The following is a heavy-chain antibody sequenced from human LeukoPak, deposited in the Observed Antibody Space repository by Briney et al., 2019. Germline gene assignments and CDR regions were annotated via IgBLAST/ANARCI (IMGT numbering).Heavy chain of an antibody. CDR1: GYTFTSYD. CDR2: MSPNSGNT. Sequence: ASVKVSCKASGYTFTSYDINWVRQATGQGLEWMGWMSPNSGNTGYAQKFQGRVTMTRNTSISTAYMELSSLRSEDTAVYYCHLWSGYYTGIWFDPWGQGTLVTVSS. D-gene: IGHD3-3*01. V-gene: IGHV1-8*01. CDR3: HLWSGYYTGIWFDP. J-gene: IGHJ5*02.